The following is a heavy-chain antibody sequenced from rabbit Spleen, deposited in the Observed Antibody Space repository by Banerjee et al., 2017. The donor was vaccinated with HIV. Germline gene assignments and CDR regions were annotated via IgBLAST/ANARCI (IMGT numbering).Heavy chain of an antibody. V-gene: IGHV1S45*01. CDR3: ARAGYAGYGYSTLDL. CDR2: IDAGSSGFT. J-gene: IGHJ3*01. Sequence: QEQLVESGGGLVKPEGSLKLSCTASGFSFSNKAVMCWVRQAPGKGLEWIACIDAGSSGFTYFATWAKGRFTCSKSSSTTVTLQMTSLAAADTATYFCARAGYAGYGYSTLDLWGQGTLVTVS. CDR1: GFSFSNKAV. D-gene: IGHD8-1*01.